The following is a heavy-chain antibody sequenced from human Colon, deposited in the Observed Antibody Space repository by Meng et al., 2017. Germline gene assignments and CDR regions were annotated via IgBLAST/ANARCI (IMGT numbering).Heavy chain of an antibody. D-gene: IGHD3-3*01. V-gene: IGHV4-4*02. CDR2: IFHSGST. J-gene: IGHJ4*02. CDR3: AAIFGLGPGY. CDR1: GGSINSSDW. Sequence: QVQLQAAGPGLVKPSGTLSLTWDVSGGSINSSDWWSWVRQPPVKGLEWIAEIFHSGSTNYKSSLKSRATISVDRSKNQFSLKLNSVTAADTAVYYCAAIFGLGPGYWGQGTLVTVSS.